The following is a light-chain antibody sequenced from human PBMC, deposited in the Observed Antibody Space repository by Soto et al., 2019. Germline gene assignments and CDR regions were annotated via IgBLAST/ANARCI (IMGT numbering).Light chain of an antibody. V-gene: IGKV4-1*01. CDR2: WAS. CDR1: QRVLFTSNNSTY. CDR3: QQCYNVPQN. J-gene: IGKJ2*01. Sequence: IVMTQSPDSLAVSLGERATINCKSSQRVLFTSNNSTYMSWYQQKPGQSTALIIYWASTRESGVPDRFSVRGSGTTFTLTINNVQAEDVSVYYFQQCYNVPQNFGQGTKLEIK.